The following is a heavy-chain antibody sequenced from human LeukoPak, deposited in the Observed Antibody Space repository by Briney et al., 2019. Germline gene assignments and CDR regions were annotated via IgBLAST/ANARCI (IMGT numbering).Heavy chain of an antibody. CDR3: AGGLLGCRGGSCYPTDY. J-gene: IGHJ4*02. CDR2: ISDDGNNK. V-gene: IGHV3-30*04. Sequence: LGGSLRLSCAASGFTFSSYAMHWVRQAPGKGLEWVAVISDDGNNKYYVDSVKGRFTISRDNPQNTLYLQMDSLRAEDTAVYYCAGGLLGCRGGSCYPTDYWGQGTLVTVSS. D-gene: IGHD2-15*01. CDR1: GFTFSSYA.